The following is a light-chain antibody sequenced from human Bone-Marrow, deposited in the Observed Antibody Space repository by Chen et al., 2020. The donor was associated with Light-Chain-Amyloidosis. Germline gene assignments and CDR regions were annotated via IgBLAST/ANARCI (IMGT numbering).Light chain of an antibody. CDR3: QVWDSSSAHPV. J-gene: IGLJ3*02. CDR1: YIGRER. V-gene: IGLV3-21*02. CDR2: DDN. Sequence: SSLLTQPPSVSVAPGQTARITCGGNYIGRERVLYYQQKPGQAPVLVVYDDNARPSGVPERLSGSNSENTATLTISRVEAGDEADYSCQVWDSSSAHPVFGGGTKLTVL.